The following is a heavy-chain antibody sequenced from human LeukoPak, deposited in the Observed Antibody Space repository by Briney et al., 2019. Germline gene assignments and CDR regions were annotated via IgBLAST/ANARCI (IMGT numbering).Heavy chain of an antibody. CDR1: GVSFYDYY. V-gene: IGHV4-34*01. J-gene: IGHJ4*02. D-gene: IGHD4-17*01. CDR2: INHSGYT. Sequence: SETLSLTCAVSGVSFYDYYWAWVRQTPRKGLEWIGEINHSGYTNDSPSLKSRVTLSIDTSRKQFSLNLRSVTVADAGIYYCTRMTTGHDYWGQGTLVTVSS. CDR3: TRMTTGHDY.